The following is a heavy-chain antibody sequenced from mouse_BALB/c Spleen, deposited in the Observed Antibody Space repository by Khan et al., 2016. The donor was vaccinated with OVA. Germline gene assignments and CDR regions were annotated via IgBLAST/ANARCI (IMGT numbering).Heavy chain of an antibody. V-gene: IGHV3-2*02. CDR3: ASMRMAMDY. Sequence: VQLQESGPGLVKPSQSLSLTCTVTGYSITSDYAWNWIRQFPGNKLEWMGYISYSGSTSYNPSLKSRISITRDTSKNQFFLQLNSVTTEDTATYYCASMRMAMDYWGQGTSVTVSS. CDR1: GYSITSDYA. J-gene: IGHJ4*01. CDR2: ISYSGST.